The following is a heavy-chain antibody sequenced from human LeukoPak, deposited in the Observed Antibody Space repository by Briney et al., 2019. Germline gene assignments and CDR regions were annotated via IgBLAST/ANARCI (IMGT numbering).Heavy chain of an antibody. Sequence: SVKVSCKASGGTFSSYAISWVRQAPGQGLEWMGRIIPIFGTANYAQKFQGRVTITTDESTSTAYMELSSLRSVDTAVYYCARQDIGGVMVPSFDYWGQGTLVTVSS. CDR2: IIPIFGTA. J-gene: IGHJ4*02. D-gene: IGHD3-16*02. CDR1: GGTFSSYA. V-gene: IGHV1-69*05. CDR3: ARQDIGGVMVPSFDY.